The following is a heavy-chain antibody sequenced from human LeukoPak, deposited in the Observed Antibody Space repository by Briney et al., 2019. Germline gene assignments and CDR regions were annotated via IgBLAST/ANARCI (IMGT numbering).Heavy chain of an antibody. D-gene: IGHD6-19*01. CDR1: GYTFTSFG. CDR3: ARSGGSGWYGIFDY. V-gene: IGHV1-18*01. Sequence: GASVKVSCKPSGYTFTSFGLSWVRQAPGQGLEWMGWISVYNDNTNYAQKFQGRVTMTTDIATSTAYMEPRSLRSDDTAVYYCARSGGSGWYGIFDYWGQGTLITVSS. CDR2: ISVYNDNT. J-gene: IGHJ4*02.